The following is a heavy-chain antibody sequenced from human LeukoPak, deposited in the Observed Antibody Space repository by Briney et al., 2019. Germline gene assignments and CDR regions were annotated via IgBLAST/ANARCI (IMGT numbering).Heavy chain of an antibody. CDR1: GGSISSDGYY. CDR3: ARDDAAGQFDY. J-gene: IGHJ4*02. CDR2: IYYSGST. D-gene: IGHD6-19*01. Sequence: PSETLSLTCTVSGGSISSDGYYWSWIRQYPGKGLEWIGYIYYSGSTYYNPSLKSRVTISVDTSNQFTLQLNSVTPEDTAVYYCARDDAAGQFDYWGQGTLVTVSS. V-gene: IGHV4-31*03.